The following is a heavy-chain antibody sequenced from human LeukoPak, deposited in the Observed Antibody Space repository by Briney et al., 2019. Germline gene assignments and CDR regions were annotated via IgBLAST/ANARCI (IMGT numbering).Heavy chain of an antibody. CDR2: ISSSSSYI. D-gene: IGHD3-10*01. Sequence: KTGGSLRLSCAASGFTVSSNYMSWVRQAPGKGLEWVSSISSSSSYIYYADSVKGRFTISRDNAQNSLHLEMSSLTADDTAVYYRARDQATTYYNGPGTYGTEYFQHWGQGTLVMVSS. CDR3: ARDQATTYYNGPGTYGTEYFQH. J-gene: IGHJ1*01. V-gene: IGHV3-21*04. CDR1: GFTVSSNY.